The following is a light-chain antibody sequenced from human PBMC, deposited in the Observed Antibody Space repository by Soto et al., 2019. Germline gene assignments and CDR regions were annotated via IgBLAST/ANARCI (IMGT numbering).Light chain of an antibody. J-gene: IGKJ4*01. CDR1: QSVSTN. V-gene: IGKV3-15*01. CDR3: QQYSNWPPLT. Sequence: EIVMTQSPATLSVSPGERATLSCRASQSVSTNVAWYQQKPGQAPRLLIYGASTRATGTPARFSVSGSGTEFTLTISSLQSEDFAVYYCQQYSNWPPLTFGGGTKVEIK. CDR2: GAS.